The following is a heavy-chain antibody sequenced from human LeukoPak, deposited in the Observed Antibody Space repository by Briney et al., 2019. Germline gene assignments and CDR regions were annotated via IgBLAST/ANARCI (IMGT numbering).Heavy chain of an antibody. V-gene: IGHV4-39*01. D-gene: IGHD2-15*01. CDR3: ARAVVVVAAIGKRNYYYYMDV. J-gene: IGHJ6*03. Sequence: SETLSLTCTVSGGSISSYYWSWIRQPPGKGLEWIGSIYYSGSTYYNPSLKSRVTISVDTSKNQFSLKLSSVTAADTAVYYCARAVVVVAAIGKRNYYYYMDVWGKGTTVTVSS. CDR2: IYYSGST. CDR1: GGSISSYY.